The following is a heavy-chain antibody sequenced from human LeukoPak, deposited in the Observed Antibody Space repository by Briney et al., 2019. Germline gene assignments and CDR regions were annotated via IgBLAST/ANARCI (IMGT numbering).Heavy chain of an antibody. Sequence: PGGSLRLSCAASGFTFDDYAMHWVRQAPGKGLEWVPGISWNSGSIGYADSVKGRFTISRDNAKNSLYLQMNSLRAEDTALYYCAKWATYDSSGYSPYYFDYWGQGTLVTVSS. CDR1: GFTFDDYA. V-gene: IGHV3-9*01. J-gene: IGHJ4*02. CDR3: AKWATYDSSGYSPYYFDY. D-gene: IGHD3-22*01. CDR2: ISWNSGSI.